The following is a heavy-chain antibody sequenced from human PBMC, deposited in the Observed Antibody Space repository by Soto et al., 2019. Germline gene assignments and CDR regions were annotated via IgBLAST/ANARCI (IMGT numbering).Heavy chain of an antibody. J-gene: IGHJ4*02. V-gene: IGHV3-23*01. CDR3: AKARFDSRGTFFRVGFYDV. CDR2: ISGSGDTA. D-gene: IGHD3-22*01. Sequence: EVQLLESGGDLVQPGGSLRLSCAASGFPFSAYVMTWVRRAPGRGLEWISAISGSGDTAYYAESVKGRFTISRDNSRNTLYLKMTNLTVEVTAVYSCAKARFDSRGTFFRVGFYDVWGRGPLVTVST. CDR1: GFPFSAYV.